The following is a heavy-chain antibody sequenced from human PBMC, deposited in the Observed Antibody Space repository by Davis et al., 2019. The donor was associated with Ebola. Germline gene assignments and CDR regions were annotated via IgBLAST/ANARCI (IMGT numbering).Heavy chain of an antibody. CDR2: INPSGGST. CDR1: GYTFTSYY. D-gene: IGHD3-22*01. CDR3: ARVTGYYYDSSGYYWDYYYYGMDV. Sequence: AASVKVSCKASGYTFTSYYMHWVRQAPGQGLEWMGIINPSGGSTSYAQKFQGRVTMTRDTSTSTVYMELSSLRSEDTAVYYCARVTGYYYDSSGYYWDYYYYGMDVWGKGTTVTVSS. V-gene: IGHV1-46*01. J-gene: IGHJ6*04.